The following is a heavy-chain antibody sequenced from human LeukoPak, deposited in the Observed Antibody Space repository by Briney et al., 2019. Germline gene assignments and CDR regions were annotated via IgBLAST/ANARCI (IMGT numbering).Heavy chain of an antibody. CDR3: ARMAVRDGSHYFDY. J-gene: IGHJ4*02. CDR1: GGSISSYY. D-gene: IGHD5-24*01. Sequence: SETLSLTCTVSGGSISSYYWSWIRQPPGKGLEWIGYIYYSGSTNYNPSLKSRVTISVDTSKNQFSLKLSSVTAADTAVYYCARMAVRDGSHYFDYWGQGTLVTVSS. V-gene: IGHV4-59*01. CDR2: IYYSGST.